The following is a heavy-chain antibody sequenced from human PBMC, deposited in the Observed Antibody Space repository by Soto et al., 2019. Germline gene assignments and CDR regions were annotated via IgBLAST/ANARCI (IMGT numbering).Heavy chain of an antibody. Sequence: SGGSLRLSCSASGSTFNSYAMTWFRQAPGKGLEWVSAISGSGGSTYYADSVKGRFTISRDNSKNTLYLQMNCLRAEDTAVYYCAKPGYNSSWYRNFDYWGQGTLVTVSS. CDR1: GSTFNSYA. V-gene: IGHV3-23*01. CDR3: AKPGYNSSWYRNFDY. D-gene: IGHD6-13*01. J-gene: IGHJ4*01. CDR2: ISGSGGST.